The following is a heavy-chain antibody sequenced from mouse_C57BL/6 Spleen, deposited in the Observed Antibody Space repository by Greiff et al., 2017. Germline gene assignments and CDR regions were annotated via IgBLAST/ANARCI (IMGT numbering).Heavy chain of an antibody. CDR2: IYPGDGDT. Sequence: VQLVESGAELVKPGASVKISCKASGYAFSSYWMNWVKQRPGKGLEWIGQIYPGDGDTNYNGKFKGKATLTADKSSSTAYMQLSSLTSEDSAVYFCARLDYGNYLYYFDYWGQGTTLTVSS. CDR1: GYAFSSYW. CDR3: ARLDYGNYLYYFDY. J-gene: IGHJ2*01. D-gene: IGHD2-1*01. V-gene: IGHV1-80*01.